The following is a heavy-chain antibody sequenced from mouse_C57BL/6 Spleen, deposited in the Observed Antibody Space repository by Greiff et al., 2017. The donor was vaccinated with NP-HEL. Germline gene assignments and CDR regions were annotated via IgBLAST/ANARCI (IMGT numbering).Heavy chain of an antibody. Sequence: EVQLQQSGAELVRPGASVKLSCTASGFTIKDYYMHWVKQRPEQGLEWIGSIDPEDGDTDYAPKFQGKATMTADTSSNTAYLQLSSLTSEDTAVYYGTTLHPTSTTVGRGAMDYWGQGTSVTVSS. CDR2: IDPEDGDT. CDR1: GFTIKDYY. J-gene: IGHJ4*01. CDR3: TTLHPTSTTVGRGAMDY. V-gene: IGHV14-1*01. D-gene: IGHD1-1*01.